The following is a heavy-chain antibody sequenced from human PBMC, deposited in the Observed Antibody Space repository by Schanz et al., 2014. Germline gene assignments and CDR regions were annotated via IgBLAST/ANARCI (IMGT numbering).Heavy chain of an antibody. CDR3: ARPLAESAAAAFDS. Sequence: QVQLQQWGAGLLKPSETLSLTCAVYGGSFSGYFWNWTRQSPEKGREWIGEISHSGRTTYNPSLRSRAPLSVDTSKSQFFLKLSSVAAADTAVYYCARPLAESAAAAFDSWGQGTLVAVSS. V-gene: IGHV4-34*01. CDR1: GGSFSGYF. J-gene: IGHJ4*02. CDR2: ISHSGRT. D-gene: IGHD2-2*01.